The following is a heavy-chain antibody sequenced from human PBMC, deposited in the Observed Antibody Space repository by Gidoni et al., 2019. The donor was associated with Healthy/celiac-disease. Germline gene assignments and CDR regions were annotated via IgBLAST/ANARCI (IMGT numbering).Heavy chain of an antibody. V-gene: IGHV3-21*01. CDR1: GFTFSSYS. J-gene: IGHJ6*03. CDR2: ISSSSSYI. CDR3: ARGNVDTAMFYYYMDV. D-gene: IGHD5-18*01. Sequence: EVQLVESGGGLVKPGGSLRLSCAASGFTFSSYSMNWVRQAPGKGLEWVSSISSSSSYIYYADSVKGRFTISRDNAKNSLYLQMNSLRAEDTAVYYCARGNVDTAMFYYYMDVWAKGPRSPSP.